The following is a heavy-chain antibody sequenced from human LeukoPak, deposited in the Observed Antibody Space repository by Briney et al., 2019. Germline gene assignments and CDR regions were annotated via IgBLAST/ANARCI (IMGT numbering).Heavy chain of an antibody. Sequence: SQTLPLTCTVSGGSISSGDYYWSWIRQPPGKGLEWIGYIYYSGSTYYNPSLKSRVTISLDTSKNQFTLKLSSVTAADTAVYYCASAGYSSVGWFDPWGQGTLVTVSS. CDR3: ASAGYSSVGWFDP. CDR2: IYYSGST. J-gene: IGHJ5*02. D-gene: IGHD6-25*01. CDR1: GGSISSGDYY. V-gene: IGHV4-30-4*01.